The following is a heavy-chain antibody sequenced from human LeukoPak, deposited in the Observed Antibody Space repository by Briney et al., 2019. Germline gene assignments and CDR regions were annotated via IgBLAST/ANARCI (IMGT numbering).Heavy chain of an antibody. D-gene: IGHD3-3*01. CDR1: GYTFTSYG. V-gene: IGHV1-18*01. CDR2: ISAYNGNT. J-gene: IGHJ4*02. Sequence: GSVKVSCKASGYTFTSYGISWVRQAPGQGLEWMGWISAYNGNTNYAQKLQGRVTMTTDTSTSTAYMELRSLRSDDTAVYYCARRIYDFWSGYYLDYWGQGTLVTVSS. CDR3: ARRIYDFWSGYYLDY.